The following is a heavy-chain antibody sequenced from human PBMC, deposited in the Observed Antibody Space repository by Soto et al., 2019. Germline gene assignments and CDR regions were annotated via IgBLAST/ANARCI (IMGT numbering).Heavy chain of an antibody. CDR1: GGTFSSYA. CDR3: AENIVVVRAAKGTYYYYGMYV. V-gene: IGHV1-69*01. J-gene: IGHJ6*01. Sequence: QVQLVQSGAEVKKPGSSVKVSCKASGGTFSSYAISWVRQAPGQGLEWMGGIIPIFGTANYAQKFQGRVTITADESTSTAYLELSSLRSEDTAVYDCAENIVVVRAAKGTYYYYGMYVWGQGTTVTVSS. CDR2: IIPIFGTA. D-gene: IGHD2-2*01.